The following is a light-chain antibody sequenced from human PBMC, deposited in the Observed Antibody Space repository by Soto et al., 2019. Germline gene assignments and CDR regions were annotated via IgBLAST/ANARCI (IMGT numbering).Light chain of an antibody. CDR1: RSDVGRYNL. CDR3: CSYAGSRTPLV. Sequence: QSVLTQPAAVSGSPGQSITISCTGTRSDVGRYNLVSWYQQHPGKAPKLMIYEGSKRPSGVSNRFSGSKSGNTASLTISGLQAEDEADYYSCSYAGSRTPLVFRTGTKVTVL. V-gene: IGLV2-23*01. CDR2: EGS. J-gene: IGLJ1*01.